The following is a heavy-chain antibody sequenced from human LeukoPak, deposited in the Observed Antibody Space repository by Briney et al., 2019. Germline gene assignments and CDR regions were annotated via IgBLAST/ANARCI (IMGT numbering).Heavy chain of an antibody. Sequence: VASVKVSCKASGYTFTSYDINWVRQATGQGLEWMGWMNPNSGNTGYAQKFQGRVTMTRNTSISTAYMELSSLGSEDTAVYYCASGAYCGGDCYSGVWGQGTLVTVSS. CDR1: GYTFTSYD. D-gene: IGHD2-21*02. V-gene: IGHV1-8*01. CDR2: MNPNSGNT. J-gene: IGHJ4*02. CDR3: ASGAYCGGDCYSGV.